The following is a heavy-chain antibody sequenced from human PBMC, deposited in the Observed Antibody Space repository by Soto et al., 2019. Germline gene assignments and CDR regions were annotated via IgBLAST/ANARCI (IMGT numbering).Heavy chain of an antibody. V-gene: IGHV1-8*01. D-gene: IGHD7-27*01. J-gene: IGHJ6*02. Sequence: ASVKVSCKASGYTLTSYDINWVRQATGQGLEWMGWMNPNSGNTGYAQKFQGRVTMTRNTSISTAYMELSSLRSEDTAVYYCARGGLNWGYYYYYGMDVWGQGTTVTVSS. CDR3: ARGGLNWGYYYYYGMDV. CDR2: MNPNSGNT. CDR1: GYTLTSYD.